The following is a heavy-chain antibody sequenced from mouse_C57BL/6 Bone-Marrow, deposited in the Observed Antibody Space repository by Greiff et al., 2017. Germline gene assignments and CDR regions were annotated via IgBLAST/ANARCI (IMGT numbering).Heavy chain of an antibody. J-gene: IGHJ1*03. CDR2: IDPENGDT. V-gene: IGHV14-4*01. Sequence: VQLKQSGAELVRPGASVKLSCTASGFNITDDYMHWVKQRPEQGLEWIGWIDPENGDTEYASKFQGKATITADPSSNTAYLQLSSLTSEDTAVYYCTTYSNWEGWYFDVWGTGTTVTVSS. CDR3: TTYSNWEGWYFDV. D-gene: IGHD2-5*01. CDR1: GFNITDDY.